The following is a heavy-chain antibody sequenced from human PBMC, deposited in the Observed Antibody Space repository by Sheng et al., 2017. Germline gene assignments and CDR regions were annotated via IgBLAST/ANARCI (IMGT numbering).Heavy chain of an antibody. CDR1: GGSINSYY. CDR2: IYYSGST. J-gene: IGHJ3*02. D-gene: IGHD7-27*01. CDR3: ARARTGVHAFDI. Sequence: QVQLQESGPGLVKPSETLSLTYTVSGGSINSYYWSWIRQPPGKGLEWIGYIYYSGSTNYNPSLKSRVTISIDTSKNQFSLKLSSVTAADMAVYYCARARTGVHAFDIWGQGTMVTVSS. V-gene: IGHV4-59*01.